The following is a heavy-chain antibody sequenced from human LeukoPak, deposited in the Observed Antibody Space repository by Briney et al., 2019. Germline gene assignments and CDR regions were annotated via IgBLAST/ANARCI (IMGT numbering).Heavy chain of an antibody. J-gene: IGHJ5*02. CDR1: GYSISSGYY. CDR3: AGRVSRPNRGRYNWFDP. CDR2: INHSGST. V-gene: IGHV4-38-2*02. Sequence: SETLSLTCTVSGYSISSGYYWGWIRQPPGKGLEWIGEINHSGSTNYNPSLKSRVTISVDTSKNQFSLKLSSVTAADTAVYYCAGRVSRPNRGRYNWFDPWGQGTLVTVSS. D-gene: IGHD3-10*01.